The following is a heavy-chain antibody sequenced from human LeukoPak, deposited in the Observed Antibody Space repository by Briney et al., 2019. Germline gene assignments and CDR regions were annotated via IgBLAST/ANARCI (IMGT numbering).Heavy chain of an antibody. D-gene: IGHD7-27*01. CDR1: GFTVSSNY. Sequence: GGSLRLPCAASGFTVSSNYMNWVRQAPGKGLEWVSVIYSGGSTYYADSVKGRFTISRDNSKNTLYLQMNSLRAEDTAVYYCASSLLLGCRGSYGMDVWGQGTTVTVSS. CDR2: IYSGGST. J-gene: IGHJ6*02. V-gene: IGHV3-53*01. CDR3: ASSLLLGCRGSYGMDV.